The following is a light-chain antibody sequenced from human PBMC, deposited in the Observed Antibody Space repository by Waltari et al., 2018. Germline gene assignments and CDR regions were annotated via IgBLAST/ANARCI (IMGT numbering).Light chain of an antibody. CDR3: CSATNSVL. CDR1: TSDVG. Sequence: QSALTQPASVSGTPGPSLTIPCTGLTSDVGVSWYQQDPGKAPKVILYDVRKRPSGVSTRFSGSKSGDTASLTISDLQAEDEATYFCCSATNSVLFGGGTKLTVL. V-gene: IGLV2-14*01. J-gene: IGLJ3*02. CDR2: DVR.